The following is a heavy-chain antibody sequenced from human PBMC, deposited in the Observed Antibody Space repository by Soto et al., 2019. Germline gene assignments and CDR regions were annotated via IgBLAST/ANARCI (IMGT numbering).Heavy chain of an antibody. Sequence: GGSLRLSCAASGFDASANFMTWVRQAPGKGLEWVANIKQDGSEKYYVDSVKGRSTISRDNAKNSLYLQMNSLRAEDTAVYYCARFYYDSSGYLPSPYYYYYGMDVWGQGTTVTSP. CDR1: GFDASANF. CDR3: ARFYYDSSGYLPSPYYYYYGMDV. J-gene: IGHJ6*02. D-gene: IGHD3-22*01. CDR2: IKQDGSEK. V-gene: IGHV3-7*04.